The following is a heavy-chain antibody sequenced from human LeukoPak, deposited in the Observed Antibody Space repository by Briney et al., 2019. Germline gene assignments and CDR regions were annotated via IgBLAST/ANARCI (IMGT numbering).Heavy chain of an antibody. D-gene: IGHD5-12*01. CDR1: GFTFSSYW. CDR3: ASFSSGYDSRGENWFDP. J-gene: IGHJ5*02. V-gene: IGHV3-7*01. Sequence: GGSLRLSCAASGFTFSSYWMNWARQAPGKGLEWVASINHNGNVNYYVDSVKGRFTISRDNAKNSLYLQMNSLRAEDTAVYYCASFSSGYDSRGENWFDPWGQGTLVTVSS. CDR2: INHNGNVN.